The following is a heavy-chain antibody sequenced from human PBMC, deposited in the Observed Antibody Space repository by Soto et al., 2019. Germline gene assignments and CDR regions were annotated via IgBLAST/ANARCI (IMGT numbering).Heavy chain of an antibody. CDR2: ISAYNGNT. D-gene: IGHD3-22*01. CDR1: GYTFTSYG. Sequence: VASVKVSCKASGYTFTSYGISWVRQAPGQGLEWMGWISAYNGNTNYAQELQGRVTMTTDTSTSTAYMELRSLRSDDTAVYYCARAGAITMIVVVPPNWFDPWGQGTLVTVSS. V-gene: IGHV1-18*01. CDR3: ARAGAITMIVVVPPNWFDP. J-gene: IGHJ5*02.